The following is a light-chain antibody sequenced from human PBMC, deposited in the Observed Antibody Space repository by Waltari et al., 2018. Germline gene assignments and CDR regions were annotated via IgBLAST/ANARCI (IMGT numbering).Light chain of an antibody. CDR2: DVS. Sequence: QSALTQTASVSGSPGQSITISFTGTSSAVGAYNHVSWYQQNPGKAPKVMIYDVSNRPSGVSNRFSGSKSGNTASLSISGLQAEDEADYYCSSFTTSSTYVFGTGTKVTVL. CDR1: SSAVGAYNH. J-gene: IGLJ1*01. CDR3: SSFTTSSTYV. V-gene: IGLV2-14*03.